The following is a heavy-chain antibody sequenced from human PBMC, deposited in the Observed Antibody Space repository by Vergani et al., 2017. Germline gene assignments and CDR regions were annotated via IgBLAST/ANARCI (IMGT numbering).Heavy chain of an antibody. V-gene: IGHV1-2*02. Sequence: QVQLVQSGAEVKKPGASVKVSCKASGYTFTGYYMHWVRQAPGQGREWMGWINPNSGGTNYAQKFQGRVSMTREKSISTAYMELSTLRSDETAVYYCARDGLQDYYYYMDVWGKGTTVTVSS. CDR3: ARDGLQDYYYYMDV. D-gene: IGHD5-18*01. J-gene: IGHJ6*03. CDR1: GYTFTGYY. CDR2: INPNSGGT.